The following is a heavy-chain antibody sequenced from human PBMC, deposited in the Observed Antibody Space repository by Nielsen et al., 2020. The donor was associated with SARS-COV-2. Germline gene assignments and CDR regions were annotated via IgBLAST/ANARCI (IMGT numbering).Heavy chain of an antibody. D-gene: IGHD6-13*01. CDR3: ARERKTSGVAEVERPSFYYYYGMDV. J-gene: IGHJ6*02. V-gene: IGHV4-59*01. Sequence: WIRQPPGKGLEWIGYIYYSGSTNYNPSLKSRVTISVDTSKNQFSLKLSSVTAADTAVYYCARERKTSGVAEVERPSFYYYYGMDVWGQGTTVTVSS. CDR2: IYYSGST.